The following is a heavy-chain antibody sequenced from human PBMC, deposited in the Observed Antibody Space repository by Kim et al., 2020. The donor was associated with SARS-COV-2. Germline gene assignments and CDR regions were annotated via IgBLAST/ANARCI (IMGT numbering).Heavy chain of an antibody. V-gene: IGHV1-46*01. D-gene: IGHD6-13*01. Sequence: ASVKVSCKASGYTFTSYYMHWVRQAPGQGLEWMGIINPSGGSTSYAQKFQGRVTMTRDTSTSTVYMELSSLRSEDTAVYYCARQLPIAAASLRFDYWGQGTLVTVSS. CDR3: ARQLPIAAASLRFDY. CDR1: GYTFTSYY. J-gene: IGHJ4*02. CDR2: INPSGGST.